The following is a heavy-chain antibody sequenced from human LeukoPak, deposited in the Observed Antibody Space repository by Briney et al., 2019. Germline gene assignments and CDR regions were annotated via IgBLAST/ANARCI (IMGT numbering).Heavy chain of an antibody. Sequence: RPSETLSLTCAVYGGSFSGYYWSWIRQPPGKGLEWIGEINHSGSTNYNPSLKSRVTISVDTSKNQFSLKLSSVTAADTAVYYCARGVGGSGSYHWGQGTTVTVSS. CDR2: INHSGST. D-gene: IGHD3-10*01. J-gene: IGHJ6*02. CDR3: ARGVGGSGSYH. CDR1: GGSFSGYY. V-gene: IGHV4-34*01.